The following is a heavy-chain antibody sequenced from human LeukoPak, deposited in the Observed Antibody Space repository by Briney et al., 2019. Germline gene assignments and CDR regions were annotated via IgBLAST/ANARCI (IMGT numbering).Heavy chain of an antibody. Sequence: PGGSLRLSCVASGFAFSKYAMHWVRQAPGKGLGWVGVVSYDGSNKFYADFVKGRFAISKDNSKNSLYLQMNSLRAEDTAVYYCARDRGSSDAFDIWGQGTMVTVSS. D-gene: IGHD3-10*01. CDR1: GFAFSKYA. CDR2: VSYDGSNK. V-gene: IGHV3-30*09. J-gene: IGHJ3*02. CDR3: ARDRGSSDAFDI.